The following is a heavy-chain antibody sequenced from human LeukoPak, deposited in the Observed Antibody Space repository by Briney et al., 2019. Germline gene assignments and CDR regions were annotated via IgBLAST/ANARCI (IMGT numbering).Heavy chain of an antibody. V-gene: IGHV4-39*07. Sequence: SETLSLTCTVSGGSTSSSSYYWGWIRQPPGKGLEWIGSIYYSGSTYYNPSLKSRLTMSVDTSKNQFSLKLSSVTAADTAVYYCARDYGRYYYYMDVWDKGTTVTISS. CDR2: IYYSGST. J-gene: IGHJ6*03. D-gene: IGHD1-26*01. CDR3: ARDYGRYYYYMDV. CDR1: GGSTSSSSYY.